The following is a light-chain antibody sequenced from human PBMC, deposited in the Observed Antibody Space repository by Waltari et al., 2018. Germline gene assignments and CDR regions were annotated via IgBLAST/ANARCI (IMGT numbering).Light chain of an antibody. CDR3: SSQTLDGLVL. J-gene: IGLJ2*01. V-gene: IGLV2-14*03. Sequence: QSALTQPAAVSGPPGQSSTISRSGVGSAAGASGLVYWHQHHPGKPPQVIIYDVTNPPSGFSARFSASKSANTASLTISRLQPEDEADYYCSSQTLDGLVLFGGGTRLTVL. CDR2: DVT. CDR1: GSAAGASGL.